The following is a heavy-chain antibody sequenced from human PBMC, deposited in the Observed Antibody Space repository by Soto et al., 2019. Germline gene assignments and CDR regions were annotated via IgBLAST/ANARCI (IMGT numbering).Heavy chain of an antibody. CDR3: ASTLGITGTKGPYDY. Sequence: QVQLVESGGGVVQPGRSLRLSCAASGFTFSSYAMHWVRQAPGKGLEWVAVISYDGSNKYYADSVKGRITISRDNSKNTLYLQMNSLRAEDTAVYYCASTLGITGTKGPYDYWGQGTLVTVSS. CDR1: GFTFSSYA. J-gene: IGHJ4*02. CDR2: ISYDGSNK. D-gene: IGHD1-7*01. V-gene: IGHV3-30-3*01.